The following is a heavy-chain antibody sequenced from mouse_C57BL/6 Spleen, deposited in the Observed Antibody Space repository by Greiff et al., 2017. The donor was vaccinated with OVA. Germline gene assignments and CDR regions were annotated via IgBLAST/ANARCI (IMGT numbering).Heavy chain of an antibody. V-gene: IGHV1-55*01. CDR2: IYPGSGST. CDR1: GYTFTSYW. Sequence: VQLQQPGAELVKPGASVKMSCKASGYTFTSYWITWVKQRPGHGLEWIGDIYPGSGSTNYNEKFKSKATLTVDTSSSTAYMQLSSLTSEDSAVYYCARQAYYSNYGDYWGQGTTLTVSS. D-gene: IGHD2-5*01. J-gene: IGHJ2*01. CDR3: ARQAYYSNYGDY.